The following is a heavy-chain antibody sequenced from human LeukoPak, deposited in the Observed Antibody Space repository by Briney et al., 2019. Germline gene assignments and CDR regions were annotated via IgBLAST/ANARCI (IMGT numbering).Heavy chain of an antibody. D-gene: IGHD6-13*01. J-gene: IGHJ5*02. CDR2: ISSSSSYI. CDR1: GFTLSSYS. CDR3: ARGIAAAGTWFDP. V-gene: IGHV3-21*01. Sequence: GGSLRLSCAASGFTLSSYSMNWVRQAPGKGVEWVLSISSSSSYIYYADSVKGRFTISRDNAKNSLYLQMNSLRAEDTAVYYCARGIAAAGTWFDPWGQGTLVTVSS.